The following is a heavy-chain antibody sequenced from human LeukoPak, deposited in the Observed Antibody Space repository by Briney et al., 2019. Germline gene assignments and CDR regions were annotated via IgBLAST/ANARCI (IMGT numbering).Heavy chain of an antibody. CDR3: ARANSGYDWGYFDY. CDR2: IYYSGST. J-gene: IGHJ4*02. D-gene: IGHD5-12*01. V-gene: IGHV4-31*03. Sequence: SQTLSLTCTVSGGYISSGGYYWSWIRQHPGKGLEWIGYIYYSGSTYYNPSLKSRVTISVDTSKNQFSLKLSSVTAADTAVYYCARANSGYDWGYFDYWGQGTLVTVSS. CDR1: GGYISSGGYY.